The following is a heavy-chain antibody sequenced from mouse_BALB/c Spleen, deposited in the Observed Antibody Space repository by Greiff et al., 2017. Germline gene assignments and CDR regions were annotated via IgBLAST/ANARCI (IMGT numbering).Heavy chain of an antibody. Sequence: EVKVVESGGGLVQPGGSRKLSCAASGFTFSSFGMHWVRQAPEKGLEWVAYISSGSSTIYYADTVKGRFTISRDNPKNTLFLQMTSLRSEDTAMYYCARRSDTTFDYWGQGTTLTVSS. J-gene: IGHJ2*01. D-gene: IGHD2-12*01. CDR2: ISSGSSTI. CDR3: ARRSDTTFDY. V-gene: IGHV5-17*02. CDR1: GFTFSSFG.